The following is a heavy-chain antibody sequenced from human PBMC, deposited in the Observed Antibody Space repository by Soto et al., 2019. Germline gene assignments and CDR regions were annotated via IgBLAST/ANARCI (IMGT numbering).Heavy chain of an antibody. CDR3: ANTPHQDSGAFDI. Sequence: NPTQALTLTCTFSGFSLRTTGVGVGWIRQPPGKALEWLALLYWDDDNRYNPSLKSRLTLTKDTSKSQVVLTLTNVDPADTATYYCANTPHQDSGAFDIWGQGTMVTVSS. CDR1: GFSLRTTGVG. CDR2: LYWDDDN. D-gene: IGHD6-19*01. V-gene: IGHV2-5*02. J-gene: IGHJ3*02.